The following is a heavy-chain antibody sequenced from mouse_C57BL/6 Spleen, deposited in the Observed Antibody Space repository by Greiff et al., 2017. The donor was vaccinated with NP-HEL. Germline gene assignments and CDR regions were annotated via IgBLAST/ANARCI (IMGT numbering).Heavy chain of an antibody. CDR1: GYTFTSYW. CDR3: AAYGSSSWFAY. V-gene: IGHV1-59*01. J-gene: IGHJ3*01. Sequence: QVQLQQPGAELVRPGTSVKLSCKASGYTFTSYWMHWVKQRPGQGLEWIGVIDPSDSYTNYNQKFKGKATLTVDTSSSTAYMQLSSLTSEDSAVYYCAAYGSSSWFAYWGQGTLVTVSA. D-gene: IGHD1-1*01. CDR2: IDPSDSYT.